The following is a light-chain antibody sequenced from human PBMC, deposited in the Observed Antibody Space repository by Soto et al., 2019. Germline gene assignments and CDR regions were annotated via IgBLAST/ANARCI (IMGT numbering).Light chain of an antibody. V-gene: IGLV1-44*01. J-gene: IGLJ1*01. CDR3: ISYTSSSTSYV. CDR1: SSNVGFNA. Sequence: QSVLTQPPSASGAPGQRVTLSCIGGSSNVGFNAVNWYQQLPGAAPKLLIHGNSQRPSGVPDRFSGSKSGSTASLTISGLQAEDEADYYCISYTSSSTSYVFGTGTKVTVL. CDR2: GNS.